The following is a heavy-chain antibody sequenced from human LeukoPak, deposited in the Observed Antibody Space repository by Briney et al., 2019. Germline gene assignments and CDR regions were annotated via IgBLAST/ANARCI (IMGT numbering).Heavy chain of an antibody. Sequence: QPGGSLRLSCAASGFTFSDHWMSWVRQAPGKGLEWVANIKQDGSEKYYVDSEKGRFTISRDNAKNSLFLQMNSLRVEDTAVYYCAREPHIAVVTHFDYWGQGTLVTVSS. V-gene: IGHV3-7*01. CDR3: AREPHIAVVTHFDY. CDR2: IKQDGSEK. D-gene: IGHD6-19*01. J-gene: IGHJ4*02. CDR1: GFTFSDHW.